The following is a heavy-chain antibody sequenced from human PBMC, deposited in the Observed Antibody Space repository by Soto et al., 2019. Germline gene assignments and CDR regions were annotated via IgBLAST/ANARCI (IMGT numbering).Heavy chain of an antibody. CDR3: ARFDDYGDYDEYFQH. J-gene: IGHJ1*01. CDR2: ISAYNGNT. CDR1: GYTFTSYG. V-gene: IGHV1-18*01. D-gene: IGHD4-17*01. Sequence: ASVKVSCKASGYTFTSYGISWVRQAPGQGLEWMGWISAYNGNTNYAQKLQGRVTMTTDTSTSTAYMELRSLRSDDTAVYYCARFDDYGDYDEYFQHWGQGTLVTVSS.